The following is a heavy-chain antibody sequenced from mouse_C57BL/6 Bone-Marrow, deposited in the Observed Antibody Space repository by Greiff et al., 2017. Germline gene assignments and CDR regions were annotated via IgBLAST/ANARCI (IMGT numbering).Heavy chain of an antibody. CDR3: ARVYYGSSYWYFDV. CDR1: GYTFTSYW. V-gene: IGHV1-72*01. Sequence: QVQLQQSGAELVKPGASVKLSCKASGYTFTSYWMHWVKQRPGRGLEWIGRIDPNSGGTKYNEKFKSKVTLTVDKPSSTAYMQLSSLTSEDSAVYCCARVYYGSSYWYFDVWGTGTTVTVSS. J-gene: IGHJ1*03. D-gene: IGHD1-1*01. CDR2: IDPNSGGT.